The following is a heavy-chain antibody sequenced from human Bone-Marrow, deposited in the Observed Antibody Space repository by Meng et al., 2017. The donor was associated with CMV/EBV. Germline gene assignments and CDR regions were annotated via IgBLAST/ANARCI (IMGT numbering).Heavy chain of an antibody. CDR3: ARVRDSGRYDY. V-gene: IGHV3-11*01. CDR1: GLTFSDYY. Sequence: GESLKISCAASGLTFSDYYMSWIRQAPGKGLEWVSYISSSGSTIYYADSVKGRFTISRDNAKNSLYLQMNSLRAEDTAVYYCARVRDSGRYDYWGQGTLVTVSS. D-gene: IGHD1-26*01. CDR2: ISSSGSTI. J-gene: IGHJ4*02.